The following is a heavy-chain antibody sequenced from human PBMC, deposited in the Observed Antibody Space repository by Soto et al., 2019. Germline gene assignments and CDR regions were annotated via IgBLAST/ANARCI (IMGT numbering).Heavy chain of an antibody. CDR3: ARGKAAAVPYYFDC. CDR2: ISTSSSTT. J-gene: IGHJ4*02. Sequence: GSLRLSCAASGFTFSAYSMNWVRQAPGKGLEWVSYISTSSSTTRYADSVKGRFIISSDNAKNSLYLQMHSLGDEDTAVYYCARGKAAAVPYYFDCWGQGTLVTVSS. CDR1: GFTFSAYS. D-gene: IGHD6-13*01. V-gene: IGHV3-48*02.